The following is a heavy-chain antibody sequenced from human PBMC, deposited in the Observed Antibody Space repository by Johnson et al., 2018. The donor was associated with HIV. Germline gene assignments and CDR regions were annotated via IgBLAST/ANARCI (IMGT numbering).Heavy chain of an antibody. J-gene: IGHJ3*02. CDR2: ISYDGSNT. CDR1: GFTFSSYA. V-gene: IGHV3-30*04. Sequence: QVHLVESGGGVVQPGRSLRLSCAASGFTFSSYAMHWVRQAPGKGLEWVAVISYDGSNTYYADSVKGRFTISRDNSKNPLYLQMNSLRAEDTAVYYCARGDFWSGYPDAFDIWGQGTMVTVSS. CDR3: ARGDFWSGYPDAFDI. D-gene: IGHD3-3*01.